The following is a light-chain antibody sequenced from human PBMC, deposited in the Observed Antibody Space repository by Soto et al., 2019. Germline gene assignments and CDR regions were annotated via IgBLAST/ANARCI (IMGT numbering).Light chain of an antibody. CDR3: QQYNSYPLT. J-gene: IGKJ4*01. CDR2: KAS. CDR1: QSISSG. Sequence: DIQMTQSPSTLSASVGDRVTITCRASQSISSGLAWYQQKPGKAPNLLIYKASSLESGVPSRVSGSGSGTEFALTISSLQPDDFATYYGQQYNSYPLTFGGGTKVEIK. V-gene: IGKV1-5*03.